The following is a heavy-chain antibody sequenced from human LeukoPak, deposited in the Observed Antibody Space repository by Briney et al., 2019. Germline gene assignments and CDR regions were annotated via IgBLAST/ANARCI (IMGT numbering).Heavy chain of an antibody. CDR3: AREGYCSSTSCSWFDY. V-gene: IGHV3-33*01. CDR2: IWYDGSNK. CDR1: GFTFSSYG. Sequence: PGGSLRLSCAASGFTFSSYGMHWVRQAPGKGLERVAVIWYDGSNKYYADSVKGRFTISRDNSKNTLYLQMNSLRAGDTAVYYCAREGYCSSTSCSWFDYWGQGTLVTVSS. J-gene: IGHJ4*02. D-gene: IGHD2-2*01.